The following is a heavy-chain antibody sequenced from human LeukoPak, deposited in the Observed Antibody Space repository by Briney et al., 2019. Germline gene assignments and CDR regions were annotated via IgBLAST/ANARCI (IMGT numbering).Heavy chain of an antibody. V-gene: IGHV3-7*01. D-gene: IGHD3-22*01. CDR3: ARGGWLPDY. J-gene: IGHJ4*02. Sequence: GGSLRLSXAASGFTFSRYWMSWVRQPPGKGLEWVANIKQDGSEKYYVDSVKGRFTISRDNAKNSLYLQMNSLRAGDTAVYYCARGGWLPDYWGQGTLVTVSS. CDR2: IKQDGSEK. CDR1: GFTFSRYW.